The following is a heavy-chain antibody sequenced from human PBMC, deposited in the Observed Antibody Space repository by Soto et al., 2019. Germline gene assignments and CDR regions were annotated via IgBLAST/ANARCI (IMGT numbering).Heavy chain of an antibody. CDR1: GYSFTSYG. Sequence: ASVKGSLKASGYSFTSYGIGWVRQAPGQGLEWMGRISPCGGNTNYAQKLQGRVTMTRDTSTSTVYMELTSVTAADTAVYYCARAWEHLYFDYWGQGALVTVSS. D-gene: IGHD1-26*01. J-gene: IGHJ4*02. CDR3: ARAWEHLYFDY. CDR2: ISPCGGNT. V-gene: IGHV1-18*01.